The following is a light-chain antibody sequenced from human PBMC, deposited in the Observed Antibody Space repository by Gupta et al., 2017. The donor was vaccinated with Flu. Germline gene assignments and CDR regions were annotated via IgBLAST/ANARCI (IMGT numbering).Light chain of an antibody. CDR1: DLGRKP. Sequence: VLTQTPSVSVAPGRTAILTCGDDDLGRKPVHWYRLKPCQAPVLVLSENTDRPSGIPERFSGSRSGTRATLIIARAEAGDEADYYCQVLDTARNHCVFGAGTKVTVL. V-gene: IGLV3-21*02. J-gene: IGLJ1*01. CDR3: QVLDTARNHCV. CDR2: ENT.